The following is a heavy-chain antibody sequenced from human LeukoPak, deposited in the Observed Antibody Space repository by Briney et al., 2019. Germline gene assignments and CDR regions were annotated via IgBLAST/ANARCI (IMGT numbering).Heavy chain of an antibody. V-gene: IGHV3-74*01. Sequence: GGSLRLSCAASGFTFSNYWMHWVRQAPGKGLVWVSRIKSDGRTNYADSVKGRFTISRDNAKNTVSLQMNSLRAEDTGVYYCARAPSEIGGYYPEYFRHWGQGTLVTVSS. CDR1: GFTFSNYW. CDR2: IKSDGRT. CDR3: ARAPSEIGGYYPEYFRH. J-gene: IGHJ1*01. D-gene: IGHD3-22*01.